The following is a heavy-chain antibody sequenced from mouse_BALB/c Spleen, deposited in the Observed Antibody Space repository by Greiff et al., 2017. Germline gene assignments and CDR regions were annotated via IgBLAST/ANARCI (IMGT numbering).Heavy chain of an antibody. Sequence: EVKLMESGGGLVKPGGSLKLSCAASGFTFSDYYMYWVRQTPEKRLEWVATISDGGSYTYYPDSVKGRFTISRDNAKNNLYLQMSSLKSEDTAMYYCARGGTYFWYFDVWGAGTTVTVSS. CDR1: GFTFSDYY. CDR2: ISDGGSYT. D-gene: IGHD1-1*01. J-gene: IGHJ1*01. CDR3: ARGGTYFWYFDV. V-gene: IGHV5-4*02.